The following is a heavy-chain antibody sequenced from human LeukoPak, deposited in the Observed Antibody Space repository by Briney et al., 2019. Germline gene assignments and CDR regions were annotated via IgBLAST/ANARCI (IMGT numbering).Heavy chain of an antibody. V-gene: IGHV1-8*03. Sequence: GASVKVSCKASGYTFASYDINWVRQATGQGLEWMGWMNPNSGNTGYAQKFQGRVTITRNTSISTAYMELSSLRSEDTAVYYCARGPRDSSSWYVDLSYYYYYYMDVWGKGTTVTVSS. D-gene: IGHD6-13*01. CDR1: GYTFASYD. CDR2: MNPNSGNT. J-gene: IGHJ6*03. CDR3: ARGPRDSSSWYVDLSYYYYYYMDV.